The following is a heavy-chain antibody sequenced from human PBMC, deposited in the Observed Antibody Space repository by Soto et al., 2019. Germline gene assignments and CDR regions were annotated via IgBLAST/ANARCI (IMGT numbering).Heavy chain of an antibody. Sequence: QVQLQESGPGLVKPSQTLSLTCTVSGGSISSGGYYWSWIRQHPGKGLEWIGYIYYSGSTYYNPSLKSRVTISVDTSKNPFSLKLSSVTAADTAVYYCARDPHSSSWYYYGMDVWGQGTTVTVSS. CDR3: ARDPHSSSWYYYGMDV. J-gene: IGHJ6*02. CDR2: IYYSGST. D-gene: IGHD6-13*01. CDR1: GGSISSGGYY. V-gene: IGHV4-31*03.